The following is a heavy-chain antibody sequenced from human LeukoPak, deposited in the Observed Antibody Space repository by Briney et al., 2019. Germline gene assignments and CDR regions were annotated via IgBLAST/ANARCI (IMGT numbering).Heavy chain of an antibody. D-gene: IGHD2-15*01. CDR3: AKGRDIVVVVAAAFDY. V-gene: IGHV3-53*01. Sequence: PGGSLRLSCTVSGFTVSSNSMSWVRQAPGEGLEWGSFIYSGGNTHYSDSVKGRFTISRDNSKNTLYLQMNSLRAEDTAVYYCAKGRDIVVVVAAAFDYWGQGTLVTVSS. J-gene: IGHJ4*02. CDR2: IYSGGNT. CDR1: GFTVSSNS.